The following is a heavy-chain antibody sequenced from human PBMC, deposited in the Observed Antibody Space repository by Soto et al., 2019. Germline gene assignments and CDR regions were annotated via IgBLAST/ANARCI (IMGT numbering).Heavy chain of an antibody. Sequence: ASGKVSCKASGYTFTTYYLHWVRQAPGQGLEWMGFINPSGGSTSYALKFQGRVTMTTDTSTSTLYMELSSLRSEDTAVYYCARNVNSGLDYWGQGSLVTVSS. CDR2: INPSGGST. J-gene: IGHJ4*02. CDR3: ARNVNSGLDY. D-gene: IGHD1-26*01. V-gene: IGHV1-46*01. CDR1: GYTFTTYY.